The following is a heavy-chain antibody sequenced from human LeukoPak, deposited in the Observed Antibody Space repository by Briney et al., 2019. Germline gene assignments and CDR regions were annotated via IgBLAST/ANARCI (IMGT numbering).Heavy chain of an antibody. D-gene: IGHD6-13*01. J-gene: IGHJ4*02. CDR2: TYYRSKWYN. Sequence: SQTLALTCAISGDSVSSNSAAWNWIRQSPSRGLEWLGSTYYRSKWYNDYAVSVKSRITINPDTSKNQFSLQLNSVTPEDTAVYYCAREIAAAGTTFYYFDYWGQGTLVTVSS. CDR1: GDSVSSNSAA. CDR3: AREIAAAGTTFYYFDY. V-gene: IGHV6-1*01.